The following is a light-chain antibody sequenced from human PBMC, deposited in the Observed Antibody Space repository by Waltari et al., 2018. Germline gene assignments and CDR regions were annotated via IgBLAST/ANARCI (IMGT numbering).Light chain of an antibody. V-gene: IGLV1-44*01. J-gene: IGLJ7*01. CDR3: AVWDDRLNGVV. Sequence: QSALTQAPSASGTPGQRVTNSCSGSSFNIGSNDVTWYHQVPGTAPKLLIFGKNQRPSGVPDRFSGSRSGTSVSLAISGLQSGDEGDYYCAVWDDRLNGVVFGGGTQLTVL. CDR1: SFNIGSND. CDR2: GKN.